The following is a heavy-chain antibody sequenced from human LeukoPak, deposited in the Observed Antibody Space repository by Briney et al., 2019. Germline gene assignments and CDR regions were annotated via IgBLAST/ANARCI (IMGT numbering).Heavy chain of an antibody. CDR3: ARLYQHDSSTYRPVDY. Sequence: GGSLRLSCAASGFTFSSSDMHWVRQAPGKGLEWVAFIRYDGNNKYYADSVKGRLTITRDNSKNTLYLQMNSLRAADTAVYYCARLYQHDSSTYRPVDYWGQGTLVSVSS. J-gene: IGHJ4*02. V-gene: IGHV3-30*02. D-gene: IGHD3-22*01. CDR2: IRYDGNNK. CDR1: GFTFSSSD.